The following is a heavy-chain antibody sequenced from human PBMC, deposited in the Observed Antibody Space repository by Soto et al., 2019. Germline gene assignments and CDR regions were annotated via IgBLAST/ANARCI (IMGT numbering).Heavy chain of an antibody. CDR1: GSTFSRHW. J-gene: IGHJ4*02. V-gene: IGHV3-7*01. Sequence: GGSLRLSCAASGSTFSRHWMSWLRQAPGKGLEWVANINEDGSDKYYVDSVKGRFTISRDNAKNSLYLQMSSLRVEDTAVYYCARDGGQLEDYFDYWGQGTTVTVSS. CDR2: INEDGSDK. CDR3: ARDGGQLEDYFDY. D-gene: IGHD6-6*01.